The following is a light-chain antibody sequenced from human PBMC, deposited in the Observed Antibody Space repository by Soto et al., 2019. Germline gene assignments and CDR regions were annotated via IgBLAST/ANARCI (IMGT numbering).Light chain of an antibody. CDR1: SSDVGDYNY. V-gene: IGLV2-14*01. CDR2: EVR. CDR3: ASYTRTTTLV. J-gene: IGLJ2*01. Sequence: QSALTQPASVSGSPGQSITISCTGTSSDVGDYNYVSWYQHHPGKAPKVMIYEVRNRPSGVSNRFSGSKSGNTASLTISGLQAEDEADYYCASYTRTTTLVFGGGTKLTVL.